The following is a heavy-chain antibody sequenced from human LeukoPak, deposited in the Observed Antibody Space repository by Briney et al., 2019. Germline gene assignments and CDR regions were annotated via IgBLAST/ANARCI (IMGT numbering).Heavy chain of an antibody. V-gene: IGHV1-69*05. CDR1: GGTFSSYA. Sequence: SVKVSCKASGGTFSSYAISWVRPAPGQGLEWMGRIIPIFGTANYAQKFQGRVTITTDESTSTAYMQLTSLTAEGTAVYHCASSSSGSGLGKRVRFPTFDYWGEGTLVTVSP. CDR3: ASSSSGSGLGKRVRFPTFDY. J-gene: IGHJ4*02. CDR2: IIPIFGTA. D-gene: IGHD6-19*01.